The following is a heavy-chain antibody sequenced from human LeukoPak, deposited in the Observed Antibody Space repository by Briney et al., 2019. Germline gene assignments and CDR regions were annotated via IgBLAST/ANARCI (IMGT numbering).Heavy chain of an antibody. CDR1: GGSISSYY. V-gene: IGHV4-4*07. D-gene: IGHD5-18*01. Sequence: PSETLSLTCTVSGGSISSYYWSWIRQPAGKGLEWIGRIYTSGSTNYNPSLKSRVTISVDTSKNQFSLKLSSVTAADTAVYYCAINVDTAMVTSFRNDAFDIWGQGTMVTVSS. CDR2: IYTSGST. CDR3: AINVDTAMVTSFRNDAFDI. J-gene: IGHJ3*02.